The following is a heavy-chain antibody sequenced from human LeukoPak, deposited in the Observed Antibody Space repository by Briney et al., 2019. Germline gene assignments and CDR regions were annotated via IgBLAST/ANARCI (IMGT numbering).Heavy chain of an antibody. V-gene: IGHV3-21*01. Sequence: GRSLRLSCAASAFTFSSYSTNWVRQAPGKGLEWVSSISISSSYIYYADSVKGRFTISRDNAKNSLYRQMNARRGEDTAVYYCASHMVRGVLGDYWGQGTLVTVSS. CDR3: ASHMVRGVLGDY. J-gene: IGHJ4*02. CDR2: ISISSSYI. CDR1: AFTFSSYS. D-gene: IGHD3-10*01.